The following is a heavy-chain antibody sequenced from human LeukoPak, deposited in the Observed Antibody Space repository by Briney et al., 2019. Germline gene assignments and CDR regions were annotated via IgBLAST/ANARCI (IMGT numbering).Heavy chain of an antibody. CDR1: GFTFDDYA. V-gene: IGHV3-9*01. CDR3: AKVYNDAFDI. J-gene: IGHJ3*02. Sequence: PGGSLRLSCVASGFTFDDYAMHWVRQVPGKGLKWVSGINWNSGIIGYADSVKGRFTISRDNAKNSLDLQMNSLGAEDTALYYCAKVYNDAFDIWGQGTMVTVSS. CDR2: INWNSGII. D-gene: IGHD1-14*01.